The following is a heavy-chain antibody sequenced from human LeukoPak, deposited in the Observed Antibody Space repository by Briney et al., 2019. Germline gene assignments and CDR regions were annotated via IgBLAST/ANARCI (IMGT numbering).Heavy chain of an antibody. D-gene: IGHD2-2*01. J-gene: IGHJ4*02. CDR1: GGSFSGYY. Sequence: SETLSPTCAVYGGSFSGYYWSWIRQPPGKGLEWIGEINHSGSTNYNPSLKSRVTISVDTSKNQSSLKLSSVTAADTAVYYCARGVGVVPAASLFDYWGQGTLVTVSS. CDR3: ARGVGVVPAASLFDY. CDR2: INHSGST. V-gene: IGHV4-34*01.